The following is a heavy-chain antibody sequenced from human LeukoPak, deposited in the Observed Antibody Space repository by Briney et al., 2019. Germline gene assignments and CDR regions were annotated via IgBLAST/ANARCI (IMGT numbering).Heavy chain of an antibody. J-gene: IGHJ6*03. V-gene: IGHV3-23*01. Sequence: PGGSQRLSCAASGFSLSIYGVNWVRQAPGKGLEWVSGLTGSSGTAYYVGSVKGRFTVSRGDSKNTVYLQMSSLRVDDTAIYYCAKSGASPLYHMDVWGKGATVTVSS. CDR2: LTGSSGTA. CDR3: AKSGASPLYHMDV. CDR1: GFSLSIYG. D-gene: IGHD1-26*01.